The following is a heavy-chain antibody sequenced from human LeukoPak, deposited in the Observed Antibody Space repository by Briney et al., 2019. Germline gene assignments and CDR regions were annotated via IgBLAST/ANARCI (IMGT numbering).Heavy chain of an antibody. CDR2: ISYDGGNK. Sequence: GGSLRLSCAASGFTFSTYGMYWVRQAPGKGLEWVAVISYDGGNKYYADSVKGRFTISRDNSKNTLYLQMSSLRAEDTAVYYCARDPKPDDWGQGTLVTVSS. J-gene: IGHJ4*02. D-gene: IGHD1-14*01. V-gene: IGHV3-30*03. CDR1: GFTFSTYG. CDR3: ARDPKPDD.